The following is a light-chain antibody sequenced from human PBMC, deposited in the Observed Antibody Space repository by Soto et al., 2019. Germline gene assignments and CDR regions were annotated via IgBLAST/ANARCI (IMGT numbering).Light chain of an antibody. CDR1: QSVSSEK. CDR3: QQRANWPPRDT. J-gene: IGKJ2*01. Sequence: EIVLTQSPGTLSLSPGERASLSCRASQSVSSEKLAWYQQKPGQAPRLLIFGASGRATGIPERFSGSGSGTDFSLTITGLQPEDVAVYYCQQRANWPPRDTFGKGTKVDIK. CDR2: GAS. V-gene: IGKV3-20*01.